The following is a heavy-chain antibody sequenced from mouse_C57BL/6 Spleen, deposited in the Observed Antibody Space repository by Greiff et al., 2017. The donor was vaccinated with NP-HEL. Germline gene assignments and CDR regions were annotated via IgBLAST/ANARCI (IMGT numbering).Heavy chain of an antibody. Sequence: VQLQQPGAELVKPGASVKMSCKASGYTFTSYWITWVKQRPGQGLEWIGDIYPGSGSTNYNEKFKSKATLTVDTSSSTAYMQLSSLTSEDSAVYYCARAPYYGSSYEDYFDYWGQGTTLTVSS. J-gene: IGHJ2*01. CDR1: GYTFTSYW. D-gene: IGHD1-1*01. CDR2: IYPGSGST. CDR3: ARAPYYGSSYEDYFDY. V-gene: IGHV1-55*01.